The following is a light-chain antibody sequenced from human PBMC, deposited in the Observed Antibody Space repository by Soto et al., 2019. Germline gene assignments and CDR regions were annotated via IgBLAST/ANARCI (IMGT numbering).Light chain of an antibody. CDR3: ITYNSDPHT. CDR2: ASS. Sequence: DIQMTQSPSSLSASVGDRVTITCRASQGISNYLAWYQQKPGKVPKLLIYASSPLQSGVPSRFSGSGSGTDFHLTISSLQPEDVATNCCITYNSDPHTFGQGSKLEIK. V-gene: IGKV1-27*01. CDR1: QGISNY. J-gene: IGKJ2*01.